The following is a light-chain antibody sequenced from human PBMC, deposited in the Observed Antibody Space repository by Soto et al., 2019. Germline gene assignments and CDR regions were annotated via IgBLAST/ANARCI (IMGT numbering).Light chain of an antibody. CDR3: QQRANWPLT. CDR1: QSVSTY. Sequence: EIVLTQSPATLSLSPGEGATLSCRASQSVSTYFAWYQQKPGQAPRLLIYDASNRATGIPARFSGSGSGTDFTLTISSLEPEDFAIYYCQQRANWPLTFGQGTRLEIK. V-gene: IGKV3-11*01. J-gene: IGKJ5*01. CDR2: DAS.